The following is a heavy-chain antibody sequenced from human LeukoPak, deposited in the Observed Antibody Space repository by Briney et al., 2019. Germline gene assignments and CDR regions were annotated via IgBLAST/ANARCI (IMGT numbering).Heavy chain of an antibody. CDR3: ARDGLGSGSYLWAPEGWFDP. V-gene: IGHV3-21*01. CDR2: ISSSSSYI. J-gene: IGHJ5*02. Sequence: GGSLRLSCAASGFTFSSYSMNWVRQAPGKGLEWVSSISSSSSYIYYADSVKGRFTISRDNAKNSLYLQMNSLRAEDTAVYYCARDGLGSGSYLWAPEGWFDPWGQGTLVTVSS. CDR1: GFTFSSYS. D-gene: IGHD3-10*01.